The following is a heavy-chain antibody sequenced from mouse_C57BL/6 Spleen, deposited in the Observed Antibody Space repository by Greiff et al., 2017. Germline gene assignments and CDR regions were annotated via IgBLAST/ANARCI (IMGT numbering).Heavy chain of an antibody. Sequence: DVKLVESGGGLVKPGGSLKLSCAASGFTFSDYGMHWVRQAPEKGLEWVAYISSGSSTIYYADTGKGRFTISRDNAKNTLFLQMTSLRSEDTAMYYCARGDYFDYWGQGTTLTVSS. CDR3: ARGDYFDY. V-gene: IGHV5-17*01. CDR1: GFTFSDYG. J-gene: IGHJ2*01. CDR2: ISSGSSTI.